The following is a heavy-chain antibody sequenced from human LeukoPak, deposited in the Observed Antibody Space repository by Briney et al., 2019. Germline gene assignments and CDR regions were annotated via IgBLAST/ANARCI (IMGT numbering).Heavy chain of an antibody. CDR3: ARDGFAYYYYYMDV. Sequence: PSETLRLTCAVSGYSISSGYYWGWIRQPPGKGLEWIGSIYHSGSTYYNPSLKSRVTISVDTSKNQFSLKLSSVTAADTAVYYCARDGFAYYYYYMDVWGKGTTVTVSS. D-gene: IGHD2-2*03. CDR2: IYHSGST. CDR1: GYSISSGYY. V-gene: IGHV4-38-2*02. J-gene: IGHJ6*03.